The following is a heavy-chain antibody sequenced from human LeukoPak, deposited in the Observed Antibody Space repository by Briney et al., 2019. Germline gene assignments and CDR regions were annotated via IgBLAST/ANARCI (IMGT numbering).Heavy chain of an antibody. V-gene: IGHV1-46*01. D-gene: IGHD6-19*01. CDR3: ARVDVSSGWFDP. CDR1: GYTFTSYY. Sequence: ASLKVSCKASGYTFTSYYMHWVRQAPGQGLEWMGIINPSGGSTSYAQKFQGRVTMTRDMSTSTVYMELSSLRSEDTAVYYCARVDVSSGWFDPWGQGTLVTVSS. CDR2: INPSGGST. J-gene: IGHJ5*02.